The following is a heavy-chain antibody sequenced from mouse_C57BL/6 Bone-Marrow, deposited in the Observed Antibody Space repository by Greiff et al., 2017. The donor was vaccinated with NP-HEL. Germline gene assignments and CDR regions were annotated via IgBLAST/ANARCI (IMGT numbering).Heavy chain of an antibody. CDR1: GYTFTDYY. V-gene: IGHV1-76*01. J-gene: IGHJ1*03. Sequence: VQLQQSGAELVRPGASVKLSCKASGYTFTDYYINWVKQRPGQGLEWIARIYPGSGNTYYNEKFKGKATLTAEKSSSTAYMQLSSLTSEDSAVYFCAREIDYGYFDVWGTGTTVTVSS. CDR3: AREIDYGYFDV. D-gene: IGHD2-4*01. CDR2: IYPGSGNT.